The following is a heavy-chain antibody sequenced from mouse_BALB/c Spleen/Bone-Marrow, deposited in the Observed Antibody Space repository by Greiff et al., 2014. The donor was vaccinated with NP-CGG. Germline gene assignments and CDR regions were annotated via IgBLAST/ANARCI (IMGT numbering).Heavy chain of an antibody. J-gene: IGHJ1*01. V-gene: IGHV5-9-3*01. D-gene: IGHD2-4*01. Sequence: EVKLMESGGGLAKPGGSLQLSCAASGFTFSTYAMSWVRQTPEKRLEWVATISSSGSYTYYPDSVKGRFTISRDNAKNTLYPQMSSLRSEDTAMFYCSRLRMITTYFDVWGAGTTVTVSS. CDR3: SRLRMITTYFDV. CDR2: ISSSGSYT. CDR1: GFTFSTYA.